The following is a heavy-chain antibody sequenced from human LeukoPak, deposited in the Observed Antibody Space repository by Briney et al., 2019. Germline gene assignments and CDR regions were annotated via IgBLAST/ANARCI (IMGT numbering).Heavy chain of an antibody. D-gene: IGHD6-13*01. CDR2: IKYDGTVK. Sequence: GGSLRLSCTASGFNFRTSWMSWVRQSPGKGLEFLANIKYDGTVKNYVDSVKGRFTISRDNPKNSLYLQMDSLRAEGTAVYYCARDPDSSSFDYWGQGALVTVSS. CDR3: ARDPDSSSFDY. CDR1: GFNFRTSW. V-gene: IGHV3-7*01. J-gene: IGHJ4*02.